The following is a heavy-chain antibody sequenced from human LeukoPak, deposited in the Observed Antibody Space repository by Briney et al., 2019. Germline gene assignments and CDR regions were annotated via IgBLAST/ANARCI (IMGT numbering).Heavy chain of an antibody. J-gene: IGHJ3*02. D-gene: IGHD5-12*01. Sequence: KSGGSLRLSCAASGFTFSSYAMSWVRQAPGKGLEWIGSIYYSGSTYYNPSLKSRVTISVDTSKNQFSLKLSSVTAADTAVYYCARSSLARWLQLPNDAFDIWGQGTMVTVSS. V-gene: IGHV4-39*01. CDR2: IYYSGST. CDR1: GFTFSSYA. CDR3: ARSSLARWLQLPNDAFDI.